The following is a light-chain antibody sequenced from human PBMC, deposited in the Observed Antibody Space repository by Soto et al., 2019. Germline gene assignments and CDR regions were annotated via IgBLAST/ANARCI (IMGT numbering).Light chain of an antibody. Sequence: ERVMTQSPGTLSLSPGERATLSCRASQSVSGTYLAWYQQTPGQAPRLLIYGASSRATGIPDRFSGSGSGTDFTLTISRLEPEDFTVYYCQQYGTLPTTFGPGTKVDVK. CDR3: QQYGTLPTT. CDR1: QSVSGTY. J-gene: IGKJ3*01. V-gene: IGKV3-20*01. CDR2: GAS.